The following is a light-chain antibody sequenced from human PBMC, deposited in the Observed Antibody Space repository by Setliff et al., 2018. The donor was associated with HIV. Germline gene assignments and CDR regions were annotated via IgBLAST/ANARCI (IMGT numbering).Light chain of an antibody. CDR1: NIGRKS. V-gene: IGLV3-21*04. Sequence: SYELTQPPSVSVAPGKTARISCGGNNIGRKSVHWYQQKPGQAPVVVIYYDSDRPSGIPERFSGSNSGNTATLTISRVEAGDEADYYCQVWDSSSDHLVFGTGTKVTVL. CDR2: YDS. J-gene: IGLJ1*01. CDR3: QVWDSSSDHLV.